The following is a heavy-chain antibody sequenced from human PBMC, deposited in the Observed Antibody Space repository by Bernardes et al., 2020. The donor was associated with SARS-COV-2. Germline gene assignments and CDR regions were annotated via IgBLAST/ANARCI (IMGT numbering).Heavy chain of an antibody. Sequence: GGSLRLSCTASGFTFSNSSMNWVRQAPGGGLEWVAFISDSGNFTFYADSVKGRFTLSRDNAKNSLYLQINGLRAEDTGIYYCARRDYRLDNWGLGALVIVSS. CDR3: ARRDYRLDN. V-gene: IGHV3-21*04. CDR1: GFTFSNSS. J-gene: IGHJ4*02. CDR2: ISDSGNFT. D-gene: IGHD2-21*01.